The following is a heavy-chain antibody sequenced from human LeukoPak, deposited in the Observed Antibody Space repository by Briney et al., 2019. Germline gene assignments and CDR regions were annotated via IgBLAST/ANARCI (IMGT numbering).Heavy chain of an antibody. Sequence: SQTLSLTCAISGDSVSRTGVAWNWIRQSPSRGLEWLGRTYYWSKWNSDFAASVKSRITINPDTSKNQFSLQLNSVTPEDTAVYYCVRDGEGGLDYFDYWGRGTLVTVSS. CDR1: GDSVSRTGVA. V-gene: IGHV6-1*01. D-gene: IGHD3-16*01. CDR2: TYYWSKWNS. CDR3: VRDGEGGLDYFDY. J-gene: IGHJ4*02.